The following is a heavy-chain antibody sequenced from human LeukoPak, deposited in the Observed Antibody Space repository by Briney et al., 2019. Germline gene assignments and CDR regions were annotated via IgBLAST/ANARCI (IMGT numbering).Heavy chain of an antibody. Sequence: GRSLRLSCAASGFTFDDYAMHWVRQAPGKGLEYVSAISSNGDNTYHADSVKGRFTISRDNSKNTLYLQMSSLEADDTAVYYCVRGTGYWGQGTLVTVSS. CDR3: VRGTGY. CDR1: GFTFDDYA. J-gene: IGHJ4*02. V-gene: IGHV3-64D*06. CDR2: ISSNGDNT.